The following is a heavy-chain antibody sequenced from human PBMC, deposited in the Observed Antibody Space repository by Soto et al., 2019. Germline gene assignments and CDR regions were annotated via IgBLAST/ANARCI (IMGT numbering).Heavy chain of an antibody. D-gene: IGHD5-18*01. CDR3: AKDKERGYSYGYFEY. J-gene: IGHJ4*02. V-gene: IGHV3-23*01. CDR1: GFTFSDYA. CDR2: ISNGGSNT. Sequence: GGSLRLSCAASGFTFSDYAMSWVRQAPGRGLEWVSGISNGGSNTYYADSVKGRFTISRDNSKNTLYLEMNSLRAEDTAVYYCAKDKERGYSYGYFEYWGQGTLVTVSS.